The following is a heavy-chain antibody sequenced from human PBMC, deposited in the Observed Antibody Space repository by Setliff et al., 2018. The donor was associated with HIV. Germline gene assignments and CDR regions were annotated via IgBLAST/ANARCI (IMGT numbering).Heavy chain of an antibody. CDR2: ISSSSSYI. Sequence: PGGSLRLSCAASGFTFSGYSMNWVRQAPGKGLEWVSSISSSSSYIYYADSVKGRFTISRDNAKNSLYLQMNSLRAEDTAVYYCARWGNYYYYMDVWGKGTTVTVSS. CDR1: GFTFSGYS. V-gene: IGHV3-21*01. D-gene: IGHD7-27*01. J-gene: IGHJ6*03. CDR3: ARWGNYYYYMDV.